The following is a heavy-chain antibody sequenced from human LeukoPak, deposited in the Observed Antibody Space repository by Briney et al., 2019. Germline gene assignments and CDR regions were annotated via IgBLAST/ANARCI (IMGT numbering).Heavy chain of an antibody. CDR3: ARGGEWRFVGQLFFDY. D-gene: IGHD3-10*01. CDR2: TSGSGGST. CDR1: GFTFSSYA. V-gene: IGHV3-23*01. J-gene: IGHJ4*02. Sequence: PGGSLRLSCAASGFTFSSYAMSWVRQAPGKGLEWVSATSGSGGSTYYADSVKGRFTISRDNSKNTLYLQMNSLRAEDTAVYYCARGGEWRFVGQLFFDYWGQGTLVTVSS.